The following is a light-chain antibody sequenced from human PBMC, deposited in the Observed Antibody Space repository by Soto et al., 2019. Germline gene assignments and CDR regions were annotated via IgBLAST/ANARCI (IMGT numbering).Light chain of an antibody. CDR3: QQHSHWPPWT. CDR2: GAS. Sequence: EVVLTQSPATLSLSPGERATLSCRASENVRTFVDWYQQTPGQAPRLLIHGASNRATGIPDRFSGSGSGTDFTLTISNLEPEDFAVYYCQQHSHWPPWTFGQGTKVDIK. J-gene: IGKJ1*01. CDR1: ENVRTF. V-gene: IGKV3-11*01.